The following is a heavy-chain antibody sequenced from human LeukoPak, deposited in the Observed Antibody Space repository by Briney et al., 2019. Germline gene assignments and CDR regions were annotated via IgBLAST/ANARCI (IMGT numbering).Heavy chain of an antibody. CDR1: GFTFRNVW. J-gene: IGHJ1*01. V-gene: IGHV3-15*01. Sequence: PGGSLRLSCAASGFTFRNVWMSGGRQAPGEGLEWVGRIKLKTDGGTTDYAAATKGRFTISRDDSTNTLYRQMYSLKTEETAAYHCTTLDAYSGDFDFQHWGQGTLVSVSS. D-gene: IGHD4-17*01. CDR3: TTLDAYSGDFDFQH. CDR2: IKLKTDGGTT.